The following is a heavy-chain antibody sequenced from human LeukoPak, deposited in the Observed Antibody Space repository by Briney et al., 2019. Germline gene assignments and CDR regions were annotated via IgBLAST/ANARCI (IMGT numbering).Heavy chain of an antibody. D-gene: IGHD4-17*01. CDR2: IIPIFGTA. J-gene: IGHJ6*03. CDR1: GGTFSSYA. V-gene: IGHV1-69*06. CDR3: ARVDYGDYGYYYYMDV. Sequence: SVKVSCTASGGTFSSYAISWVRQAPGQGLEWMGRIIPIFGTANYAQKFQGRVTITADKSTSTAYMELSSLRSEHTAVYYCARVDYGDYGYYYYMDVWGKGTTVTVSS.